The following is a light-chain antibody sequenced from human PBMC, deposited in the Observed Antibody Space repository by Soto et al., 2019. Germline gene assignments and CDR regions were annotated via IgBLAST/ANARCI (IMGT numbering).Light chain of an antibody. CDR2: DAS. J-gene: IGKJ5*01. CDR1: QSVSSC. Sequence: EIVMTQSPSTLSLSPGERATLSCMASQSVSSCLAWYQQKPGEDPRILINDASNRATGMAARICGSSAGATEFPPIISLEPEDVVVYYCQQRSNWSITFGQGTRLEI. V-gene: IGKV3-11*01. CDR3: QQRSNWSIT.